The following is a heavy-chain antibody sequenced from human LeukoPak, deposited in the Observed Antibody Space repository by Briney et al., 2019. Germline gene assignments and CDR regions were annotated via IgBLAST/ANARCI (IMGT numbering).Heavy chain of an antibody. V-gene: IGHV3-30-3*01. J-gene: IGHJ4*02. CDR2: ISYDGSNK. Sequence: PGRSLRLSCAASGFTFSSYAMHWVRQAPGKGLEWVAVISYDGSNKYYADSVKGRFIISRDNSKNTLYLQMSSLRAEDTAVYYCATDKNDGSGTTDYWGQGTLVTVSS. CDR1: GFTFSSYA. CDR3: ATDKNDGSGTTDY. D-gene: IGHD3-10*01.